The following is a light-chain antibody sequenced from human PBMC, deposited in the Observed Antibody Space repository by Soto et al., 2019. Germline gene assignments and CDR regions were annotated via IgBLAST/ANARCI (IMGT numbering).Light chain of an antibody. V-gene: IGLV2-8*01. Sequence: QSALTQPPSASGSPGQSVTISCTETSSDVGGYNYISWYQQHPGKAPKLMIYEVNKRPSGVPDRFSGSKSGNTASLTVSGLQAEDEADYYCSSYAGSNNYVFGTGTQLTVL. CDR1: SSDVGGYNY. CDR3: SSYAGSNNYV. CDR2: EVN. J-gene: IGLJ7*01.